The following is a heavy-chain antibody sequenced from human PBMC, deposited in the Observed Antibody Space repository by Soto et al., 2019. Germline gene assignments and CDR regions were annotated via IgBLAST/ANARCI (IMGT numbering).Heavy chain of an antibody. Sequence: GGSLRLSCAASGFSFSIYAMHWVRQAPGKGLEWVAVISKDGSNKYYADSVKGRFTISRDNSKSSLYLQMNSLSAEDTAVYYCANSVGDYCFYAMDVWGQGTTVTVSS. J-gene: IGHJ6*02. V-gene: IGHV3-30*18. CDR2: ISKDGSNK. CDR1: GFSFSIYA. CDR3: ANSVGDYCFYAMDV. D-gene: IGHD2-2*01.